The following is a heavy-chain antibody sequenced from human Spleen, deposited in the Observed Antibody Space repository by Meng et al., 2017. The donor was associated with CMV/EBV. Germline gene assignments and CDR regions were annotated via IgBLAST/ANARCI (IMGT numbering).Heavy chain of an antibody. CDR2: INSDGSRT. J-gene: IGHJ4*02. V-gene: IGHV3-74*01. Sequence: GESLKISCAASGFTFSGYWMHWVRQVPGKGLVWVSRINSDGSRTSYADSVKGRFTISRDNSKNTLYLQMNSLRAEDTAVYYCAKDLGYCSSTSCPTYGYFDYWGQGTLVTVSS. CDR1: GFTFSGYW. D-gene: IGHD2-2*01. CDR3: AKDLGYCSSTSCPTYGYFDY.